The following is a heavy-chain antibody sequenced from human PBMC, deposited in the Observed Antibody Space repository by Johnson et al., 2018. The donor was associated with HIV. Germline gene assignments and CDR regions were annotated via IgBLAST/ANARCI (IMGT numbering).Heavy chain of an antibody. CDR2: ISWNSGSI. V-gene: IGHV3-9*01. CDR3: AKDMAARTFDAFDI. J-gene: IGHJ3*02. Sequence: EVQLVESGGGVVQPGRSLRLSCAASGFTFSSYAMHWVRQAPGKGLEWVSGISWNSGSIGYADSVKGRFTISRDNAKNSLYLQMNSLRAEDTALYYCAKDMAARTFDAFDIWGQGTMVTVSS. D-gene: IGHD6-6*01. CDR1: GFTFSSYA.